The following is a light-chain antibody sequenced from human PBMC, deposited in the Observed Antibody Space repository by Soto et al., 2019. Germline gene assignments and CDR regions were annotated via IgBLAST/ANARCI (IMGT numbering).Light chain of an antibody. CDR1: QSISSW. J-gene: IGKJ4*01. Sequence: DIQMTQSPSSLSASVGDRVTITCRASQSISSWLAWYQQKPGKAPNLLIYKASSLETGVPSRFSGSGSGTDFTFTISSLQPEDIATYYCQQYDNLPLTFGGGTKVDIK. CDR3: QQYDNLPLT. V-gene: IGKV1-5*03. CDR2: KAS.